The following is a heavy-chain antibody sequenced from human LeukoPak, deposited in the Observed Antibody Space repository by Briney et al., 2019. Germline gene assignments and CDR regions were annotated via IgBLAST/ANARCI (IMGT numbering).Heavy chain of an antibody. D-gene: IGHD4-11*01. CDR2: ISSSSSTI. Sequence: GGSLRLSCAASGFTFSSYSMNWVRQAPGKGLEWVSYISSSSSTIYYADSVKGRFTISRDNAKNSLYLQMNSLRDEDTAVYYCARETYRRNYYYYGMDVWGQGTTVTVSS. J-gene: IGHJ6*02. CDR3: ARETYRRNYYYYGMDV. V-gene: IGHV3-48*02. CDR1: GFTFSSYS.